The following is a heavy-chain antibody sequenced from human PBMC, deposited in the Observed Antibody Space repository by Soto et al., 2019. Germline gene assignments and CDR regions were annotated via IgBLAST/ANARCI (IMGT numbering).Heavy chain of an antibody. CDR2: IYYSGST. J-gene: IGHJ4*02. CDR3: ARSYDSSGYYFLGY. D-gene: IGHD3-22*01. CDR1: GGSISSGGYY. V-gene: IGHV4-31*03. Sequence: QVQLQESGPGLVKPSQTLSLTCTVSGGSISSGGYYWSWIRQHPGKGLEWIGYIYYSGSTYYNPSLKSRVTLSVDTSKNQFSLKLSSVTAADTAVYYCARSYDSSGYYFLGYWGQGTLVTVSS.